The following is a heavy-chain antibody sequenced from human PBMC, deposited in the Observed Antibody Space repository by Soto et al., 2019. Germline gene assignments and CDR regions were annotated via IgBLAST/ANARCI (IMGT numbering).Heavy chain of an antibody. CDR3: AGTGYNQRVFDY. CDR2: INPSGGST. D-gene: IGHD5-12*01. CDR1: GYTFTSYY. J-gene: IGHJ4*02. Sequence: ASVKVSCKASGYTFTSYYMHWVRQAPGQGLEWMGIINPSGGSTSYAQKFQGRVTMTRDTFTSTVYMELSSLRSEDTAVYYCAGTGYNQRVFDYWGQGTLVTVSS. V-gene: IGHV1-46*01.